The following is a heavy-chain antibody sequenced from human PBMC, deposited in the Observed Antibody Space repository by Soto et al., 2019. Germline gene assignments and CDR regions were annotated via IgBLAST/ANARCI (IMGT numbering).Heavy chain of an antibody. D-gene: IGHD1-26*01. CDR3: ARDSDQWDRKYGDY. CDR2: MSAHRGNT. CDR1: GDTFSSYG. J-gene: IGHJ4*02. V-gene: IGHV1-18*01. Sequence: QVQLVQSGAEVKNPGASVKVSCKASGDTFSSYGISWVRQAPGQGLEWMGWMSAHRGNTNYAQKFRGRVTMTTDTATSTVNMELRGLREDDTAVYYCARDSDQWDRKYGDYWGQGTLVTVSS.